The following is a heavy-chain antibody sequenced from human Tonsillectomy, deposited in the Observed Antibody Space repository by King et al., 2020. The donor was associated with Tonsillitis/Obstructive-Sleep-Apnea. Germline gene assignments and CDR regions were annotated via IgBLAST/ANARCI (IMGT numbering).Heavy chain of an antibody. V-gene: IGHV4-34*01. CDR1: GESFSGHY. J-gene: IGHJ4*02. CDR3: ARRQSVTVVPFDY. D-gene: IGHD1-20*01. CDR2: INHSGST. Sequence: VQLQQWGAGLLKPSETLSLTCAVYGESFSGHYWSWIRQPPGKGLEWIGEINHSGSTNYNPSLKSRVTISVDTSKNQFSLNLSSVTAADTAVYYCARRQSVTVVPFDYWGQGTLVTVSS.